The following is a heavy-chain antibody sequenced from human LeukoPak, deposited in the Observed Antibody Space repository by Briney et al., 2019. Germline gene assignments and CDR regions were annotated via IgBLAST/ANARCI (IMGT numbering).Heavy chain of an antibody. J-gene: IGHJ6*03. CDR2: IKQDGSEK. Sequence: PGGSLRLSCAASGFTFSSYWMSWVRQAPGKGLEWVANIKQDGSEKYYVDSVEGRFTISRDNAKNSLYLQMNSLRAEDTAVYYCARSGYGSGSYTSYYYYMDVWGKGTTVTVPS. CDR3: ARSGYGSGSYTSYYYYMDV. V-gene: IGHV3-7*01. D-gene: IGHD3-10*01. CDR1: GFTFSSYW.